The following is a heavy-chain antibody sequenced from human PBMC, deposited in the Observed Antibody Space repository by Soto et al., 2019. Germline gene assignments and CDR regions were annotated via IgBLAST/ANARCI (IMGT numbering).Heavy chain of an antibody. CDR3: ARLGGHYDILTGYYTAIDY. CDR2: IYPGDSDT. CDR1: GYSFTSYW. Sequence: GESPKISCKGSGYSFTSYWIGWVRQMPGKGLEWMGIIYPGDSDTRYSPSFQGQVTISADKSISTAYLQWSSLKASDTAMYYCARLGGHYDILTGYYTAIDYWGQGTLVTVSS. V-gene: IGHV5-51*01. D-gene: IGHD3-9*01. J-gene: IGHJ4*02.